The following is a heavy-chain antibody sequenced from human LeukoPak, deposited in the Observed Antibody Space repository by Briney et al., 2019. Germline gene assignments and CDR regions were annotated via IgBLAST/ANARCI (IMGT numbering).Heavy chain of an antibody. CDR1: GFTVSSNY. Sequence: GGSLRLSCAASGFTVSSNYMSWVRQAQAKGLEWVSVIYSGGSTYYADSVKGRFTISRDNSKNTPYLQMNSLRAEDTAVYYCARGASYYYGMDVWGQGTTVTVSS. J-gene: IGHJ6*02. CDR2: IYSGGST. CDR3: ARGASYYYGMDV. V-gene: IGHV3-66*01.